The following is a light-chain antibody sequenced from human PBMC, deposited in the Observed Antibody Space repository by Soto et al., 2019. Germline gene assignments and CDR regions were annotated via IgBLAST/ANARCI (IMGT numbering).Light chain of an antibody. Sequence: DIQLTQSPSFLSASVGDRVTITCRASQGISSFLAWYQQEPGKAPKLLIYAASTLLSGVPSRFSGSGSGTEFTLTISSLQPEDFASYYCQHLGRYPTFGPGTKVDIK. J-gene: IGKJ3*01. V-gene: IGKV1-9*01. CDR1: QGISSF. CDR2: AAS. CDR3: QHLGRYPT.